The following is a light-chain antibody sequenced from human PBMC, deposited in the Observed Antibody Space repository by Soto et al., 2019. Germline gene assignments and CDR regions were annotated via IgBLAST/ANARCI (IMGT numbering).Light chain of an antibody. Sequence: QSALTQPHSVSGSPGQSVTISCTGTSSDVGGYDYVSWYQQRPGKAPKLMIYDVNKRPSGVPDRFSGSKSGNTASLTISGLQAEDEGDYYCCSYADTYSVFGGGTKVTVL. V-gene: IGLV2-11*01. CDR3: CSYADTYSV. CDR1: SSDVGGYDY. CDR2: DVN. J-gene: IGLJ2*01.